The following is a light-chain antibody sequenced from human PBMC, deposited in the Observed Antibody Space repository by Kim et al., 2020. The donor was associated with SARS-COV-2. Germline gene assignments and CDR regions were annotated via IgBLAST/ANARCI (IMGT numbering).Light chain of an antibody. CDR1: QSISTH. CDR2: GAS. Sequence: ASVGDRVTITCRESQSISTHLNWYQQKPGKAPKLLIYGASTLQSGVPSRVSGSASGTAFTLTISSLQPEDFANYYCQQTYNTPFTFGGGTKVDIK. CDR3: QQTYNTPFT. V-gene: IGKV1-39*01. J-gene: IGKJ4*01.